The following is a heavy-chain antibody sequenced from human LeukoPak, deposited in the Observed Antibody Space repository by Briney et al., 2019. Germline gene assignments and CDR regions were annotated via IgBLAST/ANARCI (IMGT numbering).Heavy chain of an antibody. J-gene: IGHJ4*02. CDR2: IIPIFGTA. V-gene: IGHV1-69*13. CDR3: ACRTLVPAAITDFDY. D-gene: IGHD2-2*01. Sequence: SVKVSCKPSGYTFTAYYMHLVRQAPGQGLEWMGGIIPIFGTANYAQRFQGRVTITADESTSTAYMELSSLRSEDTAVYYCACRTLVPAAITDFDYWGQGTLVTVSS. CDR1: GYTFTAYY.